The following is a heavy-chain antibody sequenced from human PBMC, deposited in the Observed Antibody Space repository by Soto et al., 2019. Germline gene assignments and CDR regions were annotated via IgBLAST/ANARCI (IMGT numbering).Heavy chain of an antibody. V-gene: IGHV1-18*01. CDR3: ARDRVTIFGVVISLDAFDI. CDR1: CYTFTSYG. D-gene: IGHD3-3*01. J-gene: IGHJ3*02. Sequence: ASVKVSCKASCYTFTSYGISLFRHSPGQWLEWMVLISAYNGNTNYAQKLQGRVTMTTDTSTSTAYMELRSLRSDDTAVYYCARDRVTIFGVVISLDAFDIWGQGTMVTVSS. CDR2: ISAYNGNT.